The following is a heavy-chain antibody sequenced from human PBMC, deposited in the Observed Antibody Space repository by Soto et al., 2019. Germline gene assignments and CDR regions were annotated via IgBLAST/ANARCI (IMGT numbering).Heavy chain of an antibody. CDR3: ARTITIFGVVHAPPYYGMDV. J-gene: IGHJ6*02. V-gene: IGHV1-69*06. Sequence: GASVKVSCKASGGTFSSYAISWVRQAPGQGLEWMGGIIPIFGTANYAQKFQGRVTITADKSTSTAYMELSSLRSEDTAVYYCARTITIFGVVHAPPYYGMDVWGQGTTVTVSS. CDR2: IIPIFGTA. CDR1: GGTFSSYA. D-gene: IGHD3-3*01.